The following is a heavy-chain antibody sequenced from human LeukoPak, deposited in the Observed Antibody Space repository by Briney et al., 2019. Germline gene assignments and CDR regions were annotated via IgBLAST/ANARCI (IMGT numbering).Heavy chain of an antibody. J-gene: IGHJ4*02. V-gene: IGHV4-34*01. CDR3: ARAWGASMVRAVIFD. D-gene: IGHD3-10*01. CDR2: INHSVST. CDR1: GGSFSGYY. Sequence: PSETLSRTCAVYGGSFSGYYWSWIRQPPGKGLEWIGEINHSVSTNYNPSLKSRVTISVDTSKNQFSLKLSSVTGADTAVYYCARAWGASMVRAVIFDWGQGTLVTVSS.